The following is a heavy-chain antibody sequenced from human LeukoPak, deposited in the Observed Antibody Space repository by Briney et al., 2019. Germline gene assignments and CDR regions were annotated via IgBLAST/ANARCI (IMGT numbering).Heavy chain of an antibody. V-gene: IGHV4-34*01. J-gene: IGHJ4*02. CDR3: AATTVTTSAFDY. CDR2: INHSGST. CDR1: GGSFSGYY. D-gene: IGHD4-17*01. Sequence: SETLSLTCAVCGGSFSGYYWSWIRQPPGKGLEWIGEINHSGSTNYNPSLKSRVTISVDTSKNQFSLKLSSVTAADTAVYYCAATTVTTSAFDYWGQGTLVTVSS.